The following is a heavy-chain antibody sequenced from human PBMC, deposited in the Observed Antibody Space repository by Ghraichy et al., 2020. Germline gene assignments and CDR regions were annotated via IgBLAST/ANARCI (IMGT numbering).Heavy chain of an antibody. CDR3: AKVAALYYYYYGMDV. D-gene: IGHD6-25*01. V-gene: IGHV3-9*01. Sequence: GGSLRLSCAASGFTFDDYAMHWVRQAPGKGLEWVSGISWNSGSIGYADSVKGRFTISRDNAKNSLYLQMNSLRAEDTALYYCAKVAALYYYYYGMDVWGQGTTVTVSS. CDR2: ISWNSGSI. J-gene: IGHJ6*02. CDR1: GFTFDDYA.